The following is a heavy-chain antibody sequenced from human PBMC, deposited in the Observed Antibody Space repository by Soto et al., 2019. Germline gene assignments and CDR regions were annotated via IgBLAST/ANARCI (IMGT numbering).Heavy chain of an antibody. Sequence: EVQLLESGGGLVQPGGSLRLSCAASGFTFSRYAMSWVRQAPGKGLEWVSSISGSGGNAYYADSVKGRFSISRDNSKNTPRLQINSLRADDTAVYYCAKDGASRSYPPYYYFGMDVWGQGTTVTVSS. CDR3: AKDGASRSYPPYYYFGMDV. V-gene: IGHV3-23*01. CDR1: GFTFSRYA. D-gene: IGHD1-26*01. J-gene: IGHJ6*02. CDR2: ISGSGGNA.